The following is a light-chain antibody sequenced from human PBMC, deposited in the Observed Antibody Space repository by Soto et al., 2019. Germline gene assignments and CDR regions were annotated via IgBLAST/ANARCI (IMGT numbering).Light chain of an antibody. V-gene: IGKV1-12*01. J-gene: IGKJ4*01. Sequence: DIHMTQSPSSVSASVGDRVTITCRASQGISSFLAWYQRKPGQAPKLLLYAASRLQSGVPSRFSGSGSGTDFTLTISSLQPEDVATYYCQQANSFPLTFGGGTRVEIK. CDR2: AAS. CDR3: QQANSFPLT. CDR1: QGISSF.